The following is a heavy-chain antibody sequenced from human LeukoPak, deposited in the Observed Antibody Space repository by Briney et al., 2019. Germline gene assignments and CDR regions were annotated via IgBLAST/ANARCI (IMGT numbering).Heavy chain of an antibody. J-gene: IGHJ4*02. Sequence: GGSLRLSCAASGFSVISNYMSWVRQAPGKGLEWVSVIYSDGTIYYTDSVKGRFTISRDNSKNTLYLQMNSLRAEDTALYYCAGGDYSRRSNYWGQGTLVTVSS. D-gene: IGHD3-10*01. CDR2: IYSDGTI. CDR3: AGGDYSRRSNY. V-gene: IGHV3-53*01. CDR1: GFSVISNY.